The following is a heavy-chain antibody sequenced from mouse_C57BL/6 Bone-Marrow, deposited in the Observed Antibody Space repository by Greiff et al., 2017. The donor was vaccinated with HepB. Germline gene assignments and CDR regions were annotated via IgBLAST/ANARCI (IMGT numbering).Heavy chain of an antibody. D-gene: IGHD1-1*01. CDR2: IDPSDSYT. CDR3: ARKVNYYGSSYDWYFDV. Sequence: QVQLQQPGAELVRPGTSVKLSCKASGYPFTSYWMHWVKQRPGQGLGWIGVIDPSDSYTNYNQKFKGKATLTVDTSSSTAYMQLSSLTSEDSAVYYCARKVNYYGSSYDWYFDVWGTGTTVTVSS. CDR1: GYPFTSYW. J-gene: IGHJ1*03. V-gene: IGHV1-59*01.